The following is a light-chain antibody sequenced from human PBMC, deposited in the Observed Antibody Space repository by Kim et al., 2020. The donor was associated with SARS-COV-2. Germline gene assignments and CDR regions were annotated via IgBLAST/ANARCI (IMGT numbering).Light chain of an antibody. V-gene: IGKV4-1*01. Sequence: ATVNCKASQTVLHRSNNKNYLAWYKQNPGQPPKLLIYWASTRQSGVPDRFSGSGSGTDFTLTISSLQAEDVAVYYCQQYYSSPLTFGEGTKVDIK. J-gene: IGKJ4*01. CDR3: QQYYSSPLT. CDR2: WAS. CDR1: QTVLHRSNNKNY.